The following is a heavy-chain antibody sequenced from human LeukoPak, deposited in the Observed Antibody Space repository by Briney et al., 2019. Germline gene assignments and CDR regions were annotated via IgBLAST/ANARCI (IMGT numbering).Heavy chain of an antibody. D-gene: IGHD1-14*01. Sequence: GGSLRLSCAASGFALSRYWMSWVRQAPGKGLEWVANINEDGGERHYVDTVKGRFTISRDNAKNSLYLQMNSLRAEDTAVYYCARGGNLENWGRGTLVTVSS. J-gene: IGHJ4*02. CDR3: ARGGNLEN. V-gene: IGHV3-7*01. CDR1: GFALSRYW. CDR2: INEDGGER.